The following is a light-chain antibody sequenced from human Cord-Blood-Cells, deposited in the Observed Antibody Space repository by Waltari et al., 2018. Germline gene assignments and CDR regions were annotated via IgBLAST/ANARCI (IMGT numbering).Light chain of an antibody. CDR3: QQYDNLPIT. Sequence: DIQMTQSPSSLSASVGDRVTITCQASQDISNYLNWYQQKPGKAPKLLIYDASNLETGVPSRCSGSGSGTDFTFTISSLQPEDIATYYCQQYDNLPITFGQGTRLGIK. V-gene: IGKV1-33*01. CDR2: DAS. CDR1: QDISNY. J-gene: IGKJ5*01.